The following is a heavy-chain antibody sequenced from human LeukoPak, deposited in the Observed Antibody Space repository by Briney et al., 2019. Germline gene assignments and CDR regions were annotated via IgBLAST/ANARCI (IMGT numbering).Heavy chain of an antibody. Sequence: PGGSLRLSCAASGFTFSSYSINWVRRAPGKGLEWVSSISGSSSYIYYADSVKGRFTISRDNAKNTLYLQMNSLRAEDTAVYYCASGWNTVVVPIDFWGQGNQVTVSS. V-gene: IGHV3-21*01. J-gene: IGHJ4*02. D-gene: IGHD5-18*01. CDR2: ISGSSSYI. CDR3: ASGWNTVVVPIDF. CDR1: GFTFSSYS.